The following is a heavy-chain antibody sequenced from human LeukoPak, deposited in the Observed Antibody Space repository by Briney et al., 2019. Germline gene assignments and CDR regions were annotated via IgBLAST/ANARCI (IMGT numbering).Heavy chain of an antibody. CDR1: GGSISSGDYY. J-gene: IGHJ4*02. V-gene: IGHV4-30-4*01. CDR3: ASWTYYYDSSGYRRAHFDY. D-gene: IGHD3-22*01. CDR2: IYYSGST. Sequence: SQTLSPTCTVSGGSISSGDYYWSWIRQPPGKGLEWIVYIYYSGSTYYNPSLKSRVTISVDTSKNQFSLKLSSVTAADTAVYYCASWTYYYDSSGYRRAHFDYWGQGTLVTVSS.